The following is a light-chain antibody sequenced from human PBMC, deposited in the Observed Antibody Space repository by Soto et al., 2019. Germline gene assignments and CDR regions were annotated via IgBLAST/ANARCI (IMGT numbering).Light chain of an antibody. J-gene: IGLJ1*01. CDR2: YDN. CDR3: AAWDDSLNGRV. V-gene: IGLV1-44*01. CDR1: NPNIGSNT. Sequence: QSVLTHPPSASGTPGQRVTISCSGSNPNIGSNTVNWYQQLPGTAPKLLIYYDNLRPSGVPDRISGSKSGTSASLAISGLQSDDEADYYCAAWDDSLNGRVFGTGTKVTVL.